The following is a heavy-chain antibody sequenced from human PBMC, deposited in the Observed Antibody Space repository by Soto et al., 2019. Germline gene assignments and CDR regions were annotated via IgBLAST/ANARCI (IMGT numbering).Heavy chain of an antibody. V-gene: IGHV3-21*01. Sequence: GGSLRLSCAASGFTFSSYSMNWVRQAPGKGLEWVSSISSSSSYIYYADSVKGRFTISRDNAKNSLYLQMNSLRAEDTAVYYCARGWGVTVTKDKSDYWGQGTLVTVSS. D-gene: IGHD4-17*01. CDR3: ARGWGVTVTKDKSDY. J-gene: IGHJ4*02. CDR2: ISSSSSYI. CDR1: GFTFSSYS.